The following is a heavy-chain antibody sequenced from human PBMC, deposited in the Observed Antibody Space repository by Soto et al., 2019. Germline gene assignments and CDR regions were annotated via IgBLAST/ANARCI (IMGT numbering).Heavy chain of an antibody. J-gene: IGHJ5*02. V-gene: IGHV1-2*02. D-gene: IGHD3-16*02. Sequence: GASVKVSCKASGYTFTSYGINWVRQAPGQGLEWMGWISPNSGGTNYAQKFQGRVTMTRDTSISTAYMELSRLRSDDTAVYYCAAYCYTMTCTHFHGYSWGQGTQVTVSS. CDR3: AAYCYTMTCTHFHGYS. CDR1: GYTFTSYG. CDR2: ISPNSGGT.